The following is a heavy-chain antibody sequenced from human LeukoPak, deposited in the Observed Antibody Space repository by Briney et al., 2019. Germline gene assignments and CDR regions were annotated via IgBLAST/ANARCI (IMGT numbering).Heavy chain of an antibody. CDR2: IDPSDSYT. J-gene: IGHJ3*02. CDR3: ARQVYNWNDGETGAFDI. D-gene: IGHD1-1*01. Sequence: GESLKISCKGSGYSFTSYWISWVRQMPGKGLEWMGRIDPSDSYTNYSPSFQGHVTISVDKSISTAYLQWSSLKASDTAMYYCARQVYNWNDGETGAFDIWGQGTMVTVSS. CDR1: GYSFTSYW. V-gene: IGHV5-10-1*01.